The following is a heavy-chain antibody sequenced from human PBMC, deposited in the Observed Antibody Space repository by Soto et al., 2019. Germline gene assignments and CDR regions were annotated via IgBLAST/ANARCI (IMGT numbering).Heavy chain of an antibody. D-gene: IGHD2-2*01. CDR2: IIPISDTT. CDR1: GGTFSSYA. V-gene: IGHV1-69*01. Sequence: QVQLVQSGAEVKKPGSSVKVSCKASGGTFSSYAISWVRQAPGQGLEWMGGIIPISDTTTYAQKFQGSVTITADESTSTAYMELSSLRSEDTAVYYCARAQGSSTSLDIYYYYYYGMDVWGQGTTVTVSS. CDR3: ARAQGSSTSLDIYYYYYYGMDV. J-gene: IGHJ6*02.